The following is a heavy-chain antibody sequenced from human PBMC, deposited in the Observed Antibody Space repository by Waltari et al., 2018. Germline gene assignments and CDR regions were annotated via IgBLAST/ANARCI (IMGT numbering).Heavy chain of an antibody. CDR1: GFTFSTYG. CDR2: ILYDESKK. Sequence: QVQLVESGGGVVQPGRSLRLSCAASGFTFSTYGMYWVRQAPGKGLEWVAVILYDESKKYYADPVKGRFTISRDNSKNTLYLQMNSLRAEDTAMYYCARDRDGDGYFDYWGQGTLVTVSS. J-gene: IGHJ4*02. D-gene: IGHD4-17*01. V-gene: IGHV3-33*05. CDR3: ARDRDGDGYFDY.